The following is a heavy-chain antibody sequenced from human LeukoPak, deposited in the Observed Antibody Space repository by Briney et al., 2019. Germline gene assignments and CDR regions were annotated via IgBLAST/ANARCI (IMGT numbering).Heavy chain of an antibody. Sequence: GGSLRLSCAASGFTFSSYGMHWVRQAPGKGLEWVAFIRYDGSNKYYADSVRGRFTISRDNSKNTLYLQMNSLRAEDTAVYYCAKPIAAAGGGFDYWGQGTLVTVSS. V-gene: IGHV3-30*02. D-gene: IGHD6-13*01. CDR3: AKPIAAAGGGFDY. CDR2: IRYDGSNK. CDR1: GFTFSSYG. J-gene: IGHJ4*02.